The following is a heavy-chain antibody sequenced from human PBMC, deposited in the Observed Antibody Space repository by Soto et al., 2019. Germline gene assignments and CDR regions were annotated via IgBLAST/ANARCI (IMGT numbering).Heavy chain of an antibody. J-gene: IGHJ4*02. CDR2: INPSGDST. V-gene: IGHV1-46*01. D-gene: IGHD3-10*01. CDR3: ARDWEFGF. CDR1: GYAFSVFY. Sequence: ASVKVSCKASGYAFSVFYMHWVLQAPGQGLEWMGVINPSGDSTTYAQKFQGRLTMTKDTSTSTLYMELSSLRSEDTAVYYCARDWEFGFWGQGTLVTVSS.